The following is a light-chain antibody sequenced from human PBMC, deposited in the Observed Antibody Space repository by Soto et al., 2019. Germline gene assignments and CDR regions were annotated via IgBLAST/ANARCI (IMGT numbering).Light chain of an antibody. CDR2: EVS. V-gene: IGLV2-14*01. CDR1: RSNVGGYNY. J-gene: IGLJ1*01. CDR3: TSYTSSDTLLYV. Sequence: QSALTQPASVSGSPGQSITISGTGTRSNVGGYNYVSWYQQHPGKAPKLLIYEVSHRPSGVSNRFSGSKSGNTASLTISGLQAEDEADYYCTSYTSSDTLLYVFGTGTKLTVL.